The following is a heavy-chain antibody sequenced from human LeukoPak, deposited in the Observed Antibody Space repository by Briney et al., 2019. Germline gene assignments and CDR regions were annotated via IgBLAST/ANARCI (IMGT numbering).Heavy chain of an antibody. J-gene: IGHJ6*04. CDR2: INHSGST. CDR3: ARGQGRGYYYGMDV. D-gene: IGHD3-10*01. CDR1: GGSFSGYY. Sequence: SETLSLTCAVYGGSFSGYYWSWIRQPPGKGLEWIGEINHSGSTNYNPSLKSRVTISVDTSKNQFSLKLSSVTVADTAVYYCARGQGRGYYYGMDVWGKGTTVTVSS. V-gene: IGHV4-34*01.